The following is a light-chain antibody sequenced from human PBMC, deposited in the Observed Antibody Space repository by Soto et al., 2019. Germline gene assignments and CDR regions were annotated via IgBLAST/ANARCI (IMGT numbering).Light chain of an antibody. J-gene: IGLJ1*01. CDR1: SSDIGSYNR. CDR2: EVS. CDR3: NSFTISSTYV. V-gene: IGLV2-18*02. Sequence: QSALTQPPSVSGSPGQSVTISCTGTSSDIGSYNRVSWYQQPPGTAPKLMIYEVSNRPSGVPDRFSGSKSGNTASLTISGLQAEDEADYYCNSFTISSTYVFGTGTKSPS.